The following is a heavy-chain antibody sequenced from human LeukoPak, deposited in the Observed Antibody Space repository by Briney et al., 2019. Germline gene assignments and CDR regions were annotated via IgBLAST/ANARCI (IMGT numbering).Heavy chain of an antibody. V-gene: IGHV4-30-2*01. J-gene: IGHJ4*02. CDR2: IYHSGST. CDR3: ARGWSAYDILTGYPHTFDY. D-gene: IGHD3-9*01. CDR1: GGSISSGGYS. Sequence: SQTLSLTCAVSGGSISSGGYSWSWIRQPPGKGLEWIGYIYHSGSTYYNPSLKSRVTISVDRSKNQFSLKLSSVTAADTAVYYCARGWSAYDILTGYPHTFDYWGQGTLVTVSS.